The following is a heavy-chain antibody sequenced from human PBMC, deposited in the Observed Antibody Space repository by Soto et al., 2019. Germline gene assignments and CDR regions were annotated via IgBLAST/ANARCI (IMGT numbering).Heavy chain of an antibody. Sequence: ASVKVSCKASGYTFTSYDINWVRQATGQGLEWMGWMNPNSGNTEYSQKFQGRVTITRNTSASTAYMELSSLRSEDTAVYYCAREDIVVVPYYYYYGMDVWGQGTTVTVSS. CDR1: GYTFTSYD. CDR3: AREDIVVVPYYYYYGMDV. D-gene: IGHD2-2*01. CDR2: MNPNSGNT. J-gene: IGHJ6*02. V-gene: IGHV1-8*01.